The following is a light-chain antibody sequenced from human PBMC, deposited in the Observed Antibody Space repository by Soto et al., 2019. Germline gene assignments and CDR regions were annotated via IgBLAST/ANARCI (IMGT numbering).Light chain of an antibody. CDR3: MQGTHWPPYT. CDR2: KVS. CDR1: QSLVHSDGNTY. V-gene: IGKV2-30*02. Sequence: DVVMTQSPLSLPVTLGQPASISCRSSQSLVHSDGNTYLNWFQQRPGQSPRRLIYKVSNRDSGVPDRFIGSGSGTDFTLKISRVEAEDVGVYYCMQGTHWPPYTFGQGTKVDIK. J-gene: IGKJ2*01.